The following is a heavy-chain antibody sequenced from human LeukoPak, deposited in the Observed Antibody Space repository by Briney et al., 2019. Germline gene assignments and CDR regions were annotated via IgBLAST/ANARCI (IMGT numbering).Heavy chain of an antibody. J-gene: IGHJ1*01. CDR2: IIPIFGTA. CDR1: GGTFSSYA. CDR3: ARDPGVGYYTAKHFQH. Sequence: ASVKVSCKASGGTFSSYAISWVRQAPGQGLEWMGRIIPIFGTANYAQKFRGRVTITTDESTSTAYMELSSLRSEDTAVYYCARDPGVGYYTAKHFQHWGQGTLVTVSS. V-gene: IGHV1-69*05. D-gene: IGHD3-22*01.